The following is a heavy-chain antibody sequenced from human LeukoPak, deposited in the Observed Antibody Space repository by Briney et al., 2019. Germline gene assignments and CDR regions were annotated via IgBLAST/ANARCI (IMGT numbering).Heavy chain of an antibody. J-gene: IGHJ3*02. Sequence: PGGSLRLSCAASGFTFNNAWMSWVRQAPGKGLEWVGRIKSKTDGGTTDYAAPVKGRFTISRDDSKNTLYLQMNSLKTEDTAVYYCTTGDSIVVVPAAILGLSYAFDIWGQGTMVTVSS. CDR3: TTGDSIVVVPAAILGLSYAFDI. CDR2: IKSKTDGGTT. V-gene: IGHV3-15*01. D-gene: IGHD2-2*02. CDR1: GFTFNNAW.